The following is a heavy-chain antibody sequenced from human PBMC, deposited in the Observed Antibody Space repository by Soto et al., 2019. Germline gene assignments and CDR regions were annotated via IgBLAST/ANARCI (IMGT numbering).Heavy chain of an antibody. D-gene: IGHD6-13*01. CDR2: IYPCDHET. Sequence: PXESVKISCKCSGYTFSNFWIGWVRQLPGKGLEWMGIIYPCDHETRYSPSFHGKVTISADKSINTAYLQWNSLEASDTAFYFCARSPRSSPYFDYWGQGALVTVSS. CDR3: ARSPRSSPYFDY. J-gene: IGHJ4*02. CDR1: GYTFSNFW. V-gene: IGHV5-51*01.